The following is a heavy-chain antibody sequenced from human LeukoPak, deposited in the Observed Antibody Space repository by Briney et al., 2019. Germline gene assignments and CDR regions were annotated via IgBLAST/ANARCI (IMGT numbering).Heavy chain of an antibody. Sequence: PSETLSLTCTVSGGSISNYYWSWIRQPPGKGLEWIGNIYYSGNTYYNPSLKSRVTVSMDTSKNQFSLKLNSVTAADTAFYYCARAYSSSWYWNWFDPWGQGTLVTVSS. CDR1: GGSISNYY. J-gene: IGHJ5*02. V-gene: IGHV4-59*08. CDR3: ARAYSSSWYWNWFDP. CDR2: IYYSGNT. D-gene: IGHD6-13*01.